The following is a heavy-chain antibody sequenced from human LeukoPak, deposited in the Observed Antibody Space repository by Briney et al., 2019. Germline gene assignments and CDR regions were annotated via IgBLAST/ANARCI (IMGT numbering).Heavy chain of an antibody. V-gene: IGHV3-23*01. D-gene: IGHD3-10*01. CDR2: ISDSGGGT. CDR3: AKDSGPGSYYPTGDEY. CDR1: GFTLSNYD. J-gene: IGHJ4*02. Sequence: GGSLGLPCAASGFTLSNYDMTWVRQAPEKGLKWVSSISDSGGGTYYEDPVKGRFTISRDNSKNTLYLQMNSLRAEDTAVYDCAKDSGPGSYYPTGDEYWGQGILVTVSS.